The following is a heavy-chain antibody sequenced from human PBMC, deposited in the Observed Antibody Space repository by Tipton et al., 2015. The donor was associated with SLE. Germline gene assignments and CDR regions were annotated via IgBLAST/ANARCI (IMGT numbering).Heavy chain of an antibody. D-gene: IGHD2-15*01. CDR1: GFTFSDYY. J-gene: IGHJ4*02. Sequence: GSLRLSCAASGFTFSDYYMSWIRQAPGKGLEWVSYISSSGSTIYYADSVKGRFTISRDNAKNSLYLQMNSLRAEDTAVYYCAREATDCSGGSCYQDYWGQGTLVTVSS. CDR3: AREATDCSGGSCYQDY. V-gene: IGHV3-11*01. CDR2: ISSSGSTI.